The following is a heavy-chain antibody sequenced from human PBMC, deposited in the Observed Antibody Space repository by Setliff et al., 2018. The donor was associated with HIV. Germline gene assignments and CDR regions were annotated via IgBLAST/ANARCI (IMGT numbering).Heavy chain of an antibody. CDR1: GYTFTASY. CDR3: ARDAGIPMVRGRWPLDY. Sequence: ASVKVSCKTSGYTFTASYLHWVRQAPGQGLQWMGWMHPNSGATKYAQKFRDRVTLTGDTSISTASMELSGLKSDDTAMYYCARDAGIPMVRGRWPLDYWGQGTLVTVSS. J-gene: IGHJ4*02. D-gene: IGHD3-10*01. CDR2: MHPNSGAT. V-gene: IGHV1-2*02.